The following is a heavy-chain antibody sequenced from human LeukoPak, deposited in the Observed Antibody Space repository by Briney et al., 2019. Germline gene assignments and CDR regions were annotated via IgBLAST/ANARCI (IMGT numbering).Heavy chain of an antibody. D-gene: IGHD3-10*01. J-gene: IGHJ6*03. CDR2: MNPNSGNT. CDR1: GYTFTSYD. V-gene: IGHV1-8*01. Sequence: ASVKVSCKASGYTFTSYDINWVRQATGQGLEWMGWMNPNSGNTGYAQKFQGRVTMTRNTSISTAYMELSSLRSEDTAVYYCARLWFGESDYYYYMDVWGKGTTVTISS. CDR3: ARLWFGESDYYYYMDV.